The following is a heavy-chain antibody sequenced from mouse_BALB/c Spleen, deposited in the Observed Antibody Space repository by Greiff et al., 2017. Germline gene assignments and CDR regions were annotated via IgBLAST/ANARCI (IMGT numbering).Heavy chain of an antibody. CDR1: GFSLTSYG. CDR2: IWSGGST. V-gene: IGHV2-2*02. Sequence: VKLQESGPGLVQPSQSLSITCTVSGFSLTSYGVHWVRQSPGKGLEWLGVIWSGGSTDYNAAFISRLSISKDNSKSQVFFKMNSLQANDTAIYYCARSTTATWLAYWGQGTLVTVSA. D-gene: IGHD1-2*01. CDR3: ARSTTATWLAY. J-gene: IGHJ3*01.